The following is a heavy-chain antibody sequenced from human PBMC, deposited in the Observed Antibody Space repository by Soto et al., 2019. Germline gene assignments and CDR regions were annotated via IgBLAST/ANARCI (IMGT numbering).Heavy chain of an antibody. D-gene: IGHD1-26*01. CDR1: GFTFSTYG. CDR3: ARAVGPFDY. CDR2: IWYDGSHK. V-gene: IGHV3-33*01. J-gene: IGHJ4*02. Sequence: QVQLVESGGGVVQPGRSLRLSCAASGFTFSTYGMHWVRQAPGTGLEWVAVIWYDGSHKDYADSVKGRFTISRDNSKNTLYLQMNNLRVEDTAVYYCARAVGPFDYWGQGTLVAVSS.